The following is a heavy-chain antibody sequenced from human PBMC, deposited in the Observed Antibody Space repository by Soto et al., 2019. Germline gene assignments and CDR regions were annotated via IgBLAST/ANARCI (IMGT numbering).Heavy chain of an antibody. D-gene: IGHD2-21*01. V-gene: IGHV3-13*05. CDR1: GFTFSSYD. CDR2: IGTAGDP. Sequence: GESLKISCAASGFTFSSYDMHWVRQATGKGLEWVSAIGTAGDPYYPGSVKGRFTISRENAKNSLYLQMNSLRAGDTAVYYGARVHSKVRDWYFDLWGRGTLVTVSS. J-gene: IGHJ2*01. CDR3: ARVHSKVRDWYFDL.